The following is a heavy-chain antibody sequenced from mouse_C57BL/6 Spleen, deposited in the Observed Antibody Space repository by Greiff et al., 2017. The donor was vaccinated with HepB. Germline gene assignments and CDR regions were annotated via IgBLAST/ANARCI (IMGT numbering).Heavy chain of an antibody. V-gene: IGHV5-17*01. D-gene: IGHD2-3*01. Sequence: EVNLVESGGGLVKPGGSLKLSCAASGFNFSDYGMHWVRQAPEKGLEWVAYISSGSSTIYYADTVKGRFTISRDNAKNTLFLQMTSLRSEDTAMYYCARLYDGSLFDYWGQGTTLTVSS. J-gene: IGHJ2*01. CDR1: GFNFSDYG. CDR2: ISSGSSTI. CDR3: ARLYDGSLFDY.